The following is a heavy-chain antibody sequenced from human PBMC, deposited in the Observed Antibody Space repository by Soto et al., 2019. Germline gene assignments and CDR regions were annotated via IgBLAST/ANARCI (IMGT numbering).Heavy chain of an antibody. CDR1: GLTFSSYW. CDR3: ARENDNGMDV. D-gene: IGHD3-22*01. V-gene: IGHV3-7*01. CDR2: IKQDGSEK. J-gene: IGHJ6*02. Sequence: GGSLILSCAASGLTFSSYWMSWVRRAPGKGLEWVANIKQDGSEKYYVDSVKGRFTISRDNAKNSLYLQMNSLRAEDTAVYYCARENDNGMDVWGQGTTVTVSS.